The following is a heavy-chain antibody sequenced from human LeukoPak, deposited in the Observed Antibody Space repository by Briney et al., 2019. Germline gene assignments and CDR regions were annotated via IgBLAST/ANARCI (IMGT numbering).Heavy chain of an antibody. CDR2: INPNSGGT. Sequence: ASVKVSCKASGYTFTVYYMHLVRQPPGQGREWMGWINPNSGGTNYAQKFQGWVTMTSDTSISTAYMELSRLRSDDTAVYYCARGYDILLGDWKRPPRFDYWGQGTLVTVSS. CDR3: ARGYDILLGDWKRPPRFDY. J-gene: IGHJ4*02. CDR1: GYTFTVYY. D-gene: IGHD3-9*01. V-gene: IGHV1-2*04.